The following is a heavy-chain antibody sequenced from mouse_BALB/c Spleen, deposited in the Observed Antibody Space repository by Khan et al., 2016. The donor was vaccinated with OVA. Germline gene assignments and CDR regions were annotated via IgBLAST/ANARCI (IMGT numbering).Heavy chain of an antibody. CDR1: GYTFTSYD. V-gene: IGHV1-85*01. D-gene: IGHD2-14*01. Sequence: QVQLQQPGAELVKPGASVKLSCKASGYTFTSYDINWVRQRPEQGLEWIGWIFPGDGGTKYNEKFKDKATLTTDKSSSTAYMQFSRLTSEDPAVYFCERGGYGGFAYWGQGTLVTVSA. CDR2: IFPGDGGT. J-gene: IGHJ3*01. CDR3: ERGGYGGFAY.